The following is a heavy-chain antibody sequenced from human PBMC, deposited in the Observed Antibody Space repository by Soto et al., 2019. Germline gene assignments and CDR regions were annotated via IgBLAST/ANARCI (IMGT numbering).Heavy chain of an antibody. CDR1: GGTFSSYA. Sequence: SVKVSCKASGGTFSSYAISWVRQAPGQGLEWMGGIIPIFGTANYAQKFQGRVTITADESTSTAYMELSSLRSEDTAVYYCARVVGMATISYYYGMDVWGQGTTVTV. V-gene: IGHV1-69*13. D-gene: IGHD1-26*01. J-gene: IGHJ6*02. CDR2: IIPIFGTA. CDR3: ARVVGMATISYYYGMDV.